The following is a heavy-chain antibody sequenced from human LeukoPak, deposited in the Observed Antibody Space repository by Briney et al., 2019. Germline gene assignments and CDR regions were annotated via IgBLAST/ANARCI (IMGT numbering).Heavy chain of an antibody. D-gene: IGHD5-24*01. CDR2: IYYSGST. CDR1: GGSISSVGYS. CDR3: ARGEGARDGYNYEGPFYFDY. J-gene: IGHJ4*02. V-gene: IGHV4-31*03. Sequence: SQTLSLTCTVSGGSISSVGYSWSWIRQHPGKGLEWIGYIYYSGSTNYNPSLNRRVTISIDTSNNQFSLNLNSMTAADTAVYYCARGEGARDGYNYEGPFYFDYWGQGTLVTVSS.